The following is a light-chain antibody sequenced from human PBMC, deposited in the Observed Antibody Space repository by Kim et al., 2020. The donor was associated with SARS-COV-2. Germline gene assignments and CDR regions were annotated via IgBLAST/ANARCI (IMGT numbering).Light chain of an antibody. V-gene: IGKV3-20*01. CDR3: HQYATSPPWT. CDR1: QSVSTNY. CDR2: DAS. Sequence: PGERATLSCRASQSVSTNYLAWYQQKPGQAPRLLIYDASSRATGIADRFSGSGSGTDFTFTISRLEPEDFAVYYCHQYATSPPWTFGQGTKVDIK. J-gene: IGKJ1*01.